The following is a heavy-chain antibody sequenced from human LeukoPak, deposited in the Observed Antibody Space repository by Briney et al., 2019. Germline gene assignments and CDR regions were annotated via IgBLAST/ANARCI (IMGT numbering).Heavy chain of an antibody. CDR1: GFTFST. J-gene: IGHJ4*02. Sequence: GRSLRLSCAASGFTFSTIHWVRQTPGEGLEWVAVISYDGSHKYYADSVKGRFTISRDNSKNTLSLQMNSLRAEDTAVYYCAKDLRSSADSKMGAADYWGQGTLVTVSS. CDR2: ISYDGSHK. V-gene: IGHV3-30*04. D-gene: IGHD1-26*01. CDR3: AKDLRSSADSKMGAADY.